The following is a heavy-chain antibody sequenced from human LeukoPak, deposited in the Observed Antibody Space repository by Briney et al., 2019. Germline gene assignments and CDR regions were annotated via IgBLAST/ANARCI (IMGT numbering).Heavy chain of an antibody. J-gene: IGHJ5*02. CDR3: ARGCPNWFDL. CDR1: GGSISSYY. Sequence: PSETLSLTCTVSGGSISSYYWSWIRQPPAKGLEWIGYIYYSGSTNYNPSLKSRVTISVDTSKNQFHLKLSSVTAADTAVYYCARGCPNWFDLWGQGTLVTVSS. CDR2: IYYSGST. D-gene: IGHD4/OR15-4a*01. V-gene: IGHV4-59*01.